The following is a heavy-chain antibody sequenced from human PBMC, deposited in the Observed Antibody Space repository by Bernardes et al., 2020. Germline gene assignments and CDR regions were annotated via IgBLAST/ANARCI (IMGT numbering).Heavy chain of an antibody. Sequence: SETLSLTFTFSVFSVSSCSYYWIWIRQPPGKGLVWIGYIYYSGSTNYNPSLKSRVTISVDTSKNQFSLKLSSVTAADTAVYYCARLVAGGWFDPWGQGTLVTVSS. V-gene: IGHV4-61*01. CDR2: IYYSGST. CDR1: VFSVSSCSYY. D-gene: IGHD6-19*01. J-gene: IGHJ5*02. CDR3: ARLVAGGWFDP.